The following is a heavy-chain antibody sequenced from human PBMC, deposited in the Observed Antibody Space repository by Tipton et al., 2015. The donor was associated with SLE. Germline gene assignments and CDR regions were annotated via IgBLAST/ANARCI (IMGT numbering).Heavy chain of an antibody. CDR3: ASVLGDV. J-gene: IGHJ6*04. CDR2: INHSGST. V-gene: IGHV4-34*01. Sequence: TLSLTCTVSGGPISSYYWSWIRQPPGKGLEWIGEINHSGSTNYNPSLKSRVTISVDTSKNQFSLKLSSVTAADTAVYYCASVLGDVWGKGTTVTVSS. CDR1: GGPISSYY.